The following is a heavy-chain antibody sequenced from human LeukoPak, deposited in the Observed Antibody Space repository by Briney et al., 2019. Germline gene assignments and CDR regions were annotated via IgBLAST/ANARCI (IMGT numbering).Heavy chain of an antibody. CDR1: GGSITSGGYY. CDR2: IYSSGST. CDR3: ARMGAYGDVHAFDI. J-gene: IGHJ3*02. D-gene: IGHD4-17*01. V-gene: IGHV4-31*03. Sequence: KPSQTLSLTCTVSGGSITSGGYYCSWIRQPPGKGLEWIGYIYSSGSTYYNPSLKSRVAISVDTSKNQFSLKLSSVTAADTAVYYCARMGAYGDVHAFDIWGQGTMVTVSS.